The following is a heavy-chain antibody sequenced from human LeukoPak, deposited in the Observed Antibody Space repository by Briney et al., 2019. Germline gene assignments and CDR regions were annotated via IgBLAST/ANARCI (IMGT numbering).Heavy chain of an antibody. J-gene: IGHJ4*02. CDR1: GGSISSTGHY. CDR3: ARSATVTTGYFDY. Sequence: PSETLSLTCSVSGGSISSTGHYWGWIRQSPEKGLDWIGSIYSNGNTYYNPSVKSRVTMSVDTSKNRFSLKLTSMTAAETAVYYCARSATVTTGYFDYWGQGALVTVSS. CDR2: IYSNGNT. D-gene: IGHD4-17*01. V-gene: IGHV4-39*07.